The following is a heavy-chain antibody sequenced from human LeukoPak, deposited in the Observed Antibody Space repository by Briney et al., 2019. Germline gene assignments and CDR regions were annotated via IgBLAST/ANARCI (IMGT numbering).Heavy chain of an antibody. CDR1: GFTFSSYA. CDR2: ISSSGSST. J-gene: IGHJ2*01. V-gene: IGHV3-23*01. D-gene: IGHD2-2*01. Sequence: PGGSLRLSCAASGFTFSSYAMSWVRQAPGKGLEWVSAISSSGSSTYYADSVKGRFTISRDNSKMYLQMNSLRAEDTAVYYCAKEPPSRYWYFDLWGRGTLVTVSS. CDR3: AKEPPSRYWYFDL.